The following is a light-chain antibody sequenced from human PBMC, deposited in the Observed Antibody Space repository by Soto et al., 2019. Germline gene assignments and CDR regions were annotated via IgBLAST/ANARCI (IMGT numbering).Light chain of an antibody. CDR2: KAS. Sequence: DIQMPQSPSTLTGSLGDRVNIPCRASQTISAWLAWYHQNHGKPPQLLIYKASTLKSGVQQRLSVSGTGTKFTLTISSLQPDDFATCYCHPYNRYSEAFGQGTKVDIK. CDR3: HPYNRYSEA. CDR1: QTISAW. J-gene: IGKJ1*01. V-gene: IGKV1-5*03.